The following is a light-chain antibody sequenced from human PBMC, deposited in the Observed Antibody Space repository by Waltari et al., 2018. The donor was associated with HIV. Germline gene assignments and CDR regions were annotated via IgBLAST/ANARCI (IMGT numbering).Light chain of an antibody. CDR2: DND. Sequence: QSVLTQPPSVSAAPGQKVTISCSGSSSNIGSNSVSWYQQLPGTAPKLIIYDNDKRPSGIPDRFSGSKSGTSATLGITGLQTGDEADFYCGTWDSRLNGGVFGTGTEVTVL. CDR3: GTWDSRLNGGV. J-gene: IGLJ1*01. V-gene: IGLV1-51*01. CDR1: SSNIGSNS.